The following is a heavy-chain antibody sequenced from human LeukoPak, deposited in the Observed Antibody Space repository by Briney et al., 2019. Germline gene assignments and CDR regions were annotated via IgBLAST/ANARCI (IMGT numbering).Heavy chain of an antibody. D-gene: IGHD4-23*01. CDR3: ARLGGGKSSTSSDY. J-gene: IGHJ4*02. Sequence: SETLSLTCTVSGGSISSSSYYWGWIRQPPGKGLEWIGSIYYSGSTYYNPSLKSRVTISVDTSKNQFSLKLSSVTAADTAVYYCARLGGGKSSTSSDYWGQGILVTVSS. CDR1: GGSISSSSYY. CDR2: IYYSGST. V-gene: IGHV4-39*01.